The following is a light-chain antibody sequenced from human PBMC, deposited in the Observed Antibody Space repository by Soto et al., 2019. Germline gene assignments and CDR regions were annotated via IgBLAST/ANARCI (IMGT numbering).Light chain of an antibody. V-gene: IGLV2-11*01. CDR3: CSYAGSHVWV. CDR1: SSDVGAYDH. CDR2: RVS. J-gene: IGLJ3*02. Sequence: QSALTQPRSVSGSPGQSVTISCTGTSSDVGAYDHVSWYQHHSGKVPKLMIFRVSERPSGVPDRFSGSKSGNTASLTISGLQGEDEADYYCCSYAGSHVWVFGGATKLTVL.